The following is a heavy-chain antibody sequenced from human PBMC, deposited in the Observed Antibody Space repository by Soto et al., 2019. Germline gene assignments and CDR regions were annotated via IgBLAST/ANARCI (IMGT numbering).Heavy chain of an antibody. V-gene: IGHV1-18*01. CDR1: GYTFTSYG. J-gene: IGHJ6*02. CDR2: LSSFHGNT. CDR3: AGYFGAAMDPDYDYGMDD. Sequence: ASVKVSCKASGYTFTSYGISWLRQAPGKGLEWMGWLSSFHGNTKYAQNLQGRVTMTTDTTTSAAYMELRSLRPGDTAVDYCAGYFGAAMDPDYDYGMDDWGQGTKVTVSS. D-gene: IGHD5-18*01.